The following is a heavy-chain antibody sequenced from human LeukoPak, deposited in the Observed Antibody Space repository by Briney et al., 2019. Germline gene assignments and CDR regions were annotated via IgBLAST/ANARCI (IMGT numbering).Heavy chain of an antibody. D-gene: IGHD1-26*01. V-gene: IGHV4-4*07. CDR3: ARATVGATGGIFFDY. Sequence: SETLSLTCTVSGGSISSYYWSWIRQPAGKGLEWIGRIYSTGNTNYNPSLKSRVTMSVDASKNQFSLKLTSVTAADTAVYYCARATVGATGGIFFDYWGQGTLVTVSS. CDR1: GGSISSYY. J-gene: IGHJ4*02. CDR2: IYSTGNT.